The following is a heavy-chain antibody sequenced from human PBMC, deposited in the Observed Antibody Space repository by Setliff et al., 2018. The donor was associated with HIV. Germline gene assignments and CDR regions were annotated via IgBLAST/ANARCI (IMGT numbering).Heavy chain of an antibody. CDR3: VTVVQDDLGVALFDY. J-gene: IGHJ4*02. CDR1: GDSVSSRKYY. D-gene: IGHD3-3*01. CDR2: VYFNGIT. Sequence: SETLSLTCSVSGDSVSSRKYYWGWIRRSPGKGLEWIGSVYFNGITHDNPSLKSRVTTSVDTSENQFFLHLSSVTAADTAIYYCVTVVQDDLGVALFDYWGQGARVTVSS. V-gene: IGHV4-39*01.